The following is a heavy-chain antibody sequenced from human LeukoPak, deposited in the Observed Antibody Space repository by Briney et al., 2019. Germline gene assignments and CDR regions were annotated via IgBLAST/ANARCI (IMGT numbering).Heavy chain of an antibody. D-gene: IGHD3-10*01. CDR1: GGSISSGGYY. J-gene: IGHJ4*02. Sequence: SETLSFTGTVSGGSISSGGYYWSWIRQHPGKGLEWIGYIYYSGSTYYNPSLKSRVTISLDTSKNQFSLKLSSVTAADTAVYYCAREIGSGSGFDYWGQGTLVTVSS. CDR3: AREIGSGSGFDY. V-gene: IGHV4-31*03. CDR2: IYYSGST.